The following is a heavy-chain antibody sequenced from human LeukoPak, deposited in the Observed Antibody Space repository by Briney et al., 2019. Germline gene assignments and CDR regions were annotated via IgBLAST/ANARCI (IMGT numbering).Heavy chain of an antibody. V-gene: IGHV4-34*01. CDR2: INHSGST. CDR3: TRGRAAMVPL. D-gene: IGHD5-18*01. J-gene: IGHJ4*02. CDR1: GGSFSGCY. Sequence: PSETLSLTCAVYGGSFSGCYWSWIRQPPGKGLEWIGEINHSGSTNYNPSLKSRVTISVDTSKNQFSLNLSSVTAADTAVYYCTRGRAAMVPLWGQGTLVTVSS.